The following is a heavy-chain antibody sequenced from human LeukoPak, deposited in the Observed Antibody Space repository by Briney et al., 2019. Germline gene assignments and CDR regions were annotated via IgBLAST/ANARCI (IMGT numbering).Heavy chain of an antibody. V-gene: IGHV3-64D*09. D-gene: IGHD6-19*01. J-gene: IGHJ4*02. CDR1: GFTFSSYS. CDR2: ISSNGGST. Sequence: GGSLRLSCAASGFTFSSYSMNWVRQAPGKGLEYVSGISSNGGSTYYADSVKGRFTISRDNSKNTLYLQMSSLRAEDTAVYYCVKITSSSGGDYWGQGTLVTVSS. CDR3: VKITSSSGGDY.